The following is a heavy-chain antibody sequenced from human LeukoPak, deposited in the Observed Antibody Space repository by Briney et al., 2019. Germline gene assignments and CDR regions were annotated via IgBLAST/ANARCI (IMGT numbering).Heavy chain of an antibody. CDR1: RYIFTGYD. CDR3: ARDGDTAMGYYFDS. CDR2: GNPDRGGP. V-gene: IGHV1-2*02. Sequence: SVNVSCKASRYIFTGYDMHWVRQAPGQGLEWMGWGNPDRGGPNYAQKFQGRVTMTRGTSINTASMELSKLSSDDTAVYYCARDGDTAMGYYFDSWGQGTLVTVSS. D-gene: IGHD5-18*01. J-gene: IGHJ4*02.